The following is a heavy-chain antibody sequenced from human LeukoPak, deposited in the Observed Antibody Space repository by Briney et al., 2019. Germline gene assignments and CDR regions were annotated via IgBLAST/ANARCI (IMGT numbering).Heavy chain of an antibody. D-gene: IGHD2-15*01. CDR3: AKDIGCSGGTCYFPNYFDY. CDR1: GFTFDDYA. CDR2: ISWNNNNM. J-gene: IGHJ4*02. Sequence: PGRSLRLSCKASGFTFDDYAMHWVRQAPGKGLEWVSGISWNNNNMDYADSVKGRFTISRDNAKNSLYLQMNSLRTEDTAFYFCAKDIGCSGGTCYFPNYFDYWGQGTLVTVSS. V-gene: IGHV3-9*01.